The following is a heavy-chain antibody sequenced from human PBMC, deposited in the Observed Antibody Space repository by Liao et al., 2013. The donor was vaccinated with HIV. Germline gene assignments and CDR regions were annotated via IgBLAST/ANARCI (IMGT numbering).Heavy chain of an antibody. V-gene: IGHV4-34*01. CDR2: INHSGST. Sequence: QVQLQQWGAGLLKPSETLSLICAVYGGSFSGYYWSWIRQPPGKGLEWIGEINHSGSTKYNPSLKSRVTISVDTSKNQFSLNLSSVTAADTAVYYCARDKLYYDFWSGNTRYFDLWGRGTLVTVSS. CDR3: ARDKLYYDFWSGNTRYFDL. CDR1: GGSFSGYY. D-gene: IGHD3-3*01. J-gene: IGHJ2*01.